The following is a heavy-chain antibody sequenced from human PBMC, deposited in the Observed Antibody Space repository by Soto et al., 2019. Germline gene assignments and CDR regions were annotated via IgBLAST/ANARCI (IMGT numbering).Heavy chain of an antibody. V-gene: IGHV3-21*01. CDR2: ISSSSSYI. Sequence: GGSLRLSCAASGFTFSSYSMNWVRQAPGKGLEWVSSISSSSSYIYYADSVKGRFTISRDNAKNSLYLQMNSLRAEDTAVYYCARDYDFWSGLPGQYYYYYGMDVWGQGTTVTVSS. CDR1: GFTFSSYS. D-gene: IGHD3-3*01. J-gene: IGHJ6*02. CDR3: ARDYDFWSGLPGQYYYYYGMDV.